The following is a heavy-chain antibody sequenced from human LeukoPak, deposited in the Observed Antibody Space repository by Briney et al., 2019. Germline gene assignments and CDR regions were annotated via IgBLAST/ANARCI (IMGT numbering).Heavy chain of an antibody. CDR2: ISGSGGST. CDR3: ARAGLMVRGVEFDY. Sequence: GGSLRLSCAASGFTFSSYAKSWVRQAPGKGLEWVSAISGSGGSTYYADSVKGRFTISRDNSKNTLYLQMNSLRAEDTAVYYCARAGLMVRGVEFDYWGQGTLVTVSS. D-gene: IGHD3-10*01. V-gene: IGHV3-23*01. CDR1: GFTFSSYA. J-gene: IGHJ4*02.